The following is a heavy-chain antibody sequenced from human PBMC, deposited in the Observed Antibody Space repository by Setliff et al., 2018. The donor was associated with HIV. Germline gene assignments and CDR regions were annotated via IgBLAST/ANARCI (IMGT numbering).Heavy chain of an antibody. CDR2: IYYTGST. CDR3: ARLGAARPGDYYYYMDV. V-gene: IGHV4-59*02. J-gene: IGHJ6*03. Sequence: SETLSLTCTVSGDSVSGYYWTWIRQPPGKGLEWIGDIYYTGSTNFSPSLKSRVTISLDTSKNQFSLKLRSVSAADTAVYYCARLGAARPGDYYYYMDVWGKGTTVTVSS. CDR1: GDSVSGYY. D-gene: IGHD6-13*01.